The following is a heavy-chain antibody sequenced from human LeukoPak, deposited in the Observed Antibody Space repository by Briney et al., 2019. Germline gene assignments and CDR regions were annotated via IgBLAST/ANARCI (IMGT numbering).Heavy chain of an antibody. CDR1: GYTFTSYD. CDR2: INPNSGGT. V-gene: IGHV1-2*02. J-gene: IGHJ4*02. CDR3: ARGLGLGRYFDY. D-gene: IGHD7-27*01. Sequence: GASVKVSCKASGYTFTSYDINWVRQAPGQGLEWMGWINPNSGGTNYAQKFQGRVTMTRDTSISTAYMELSRLRSDDTAVYYCARGLGLGRYFDYWGQGTLVTVSS.